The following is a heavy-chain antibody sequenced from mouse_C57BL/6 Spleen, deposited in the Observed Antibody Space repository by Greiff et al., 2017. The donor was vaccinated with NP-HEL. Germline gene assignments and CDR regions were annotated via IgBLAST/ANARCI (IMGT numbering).Heavy chain of an antibody. Sequence: QVHVKQPGTELVKPGASVKLSCKASGYTFTSYWMHWVKQRPGQGLAWIGTINPSNGGTNYNEKFQSKATLTVDKSSSTAYMQLSSLTSEDSAVYYCARAYYYGSSYGTFDYWGQGTTLTVSS. V-gene: IGHV1-53*01. CDR3: ARAYYYGSSYGTFDY. J-gene: IGHJ2*01. CDR1: GYTFTSYW. CDR2: INPSNGGT. D-gene: IGHD1-1*01.